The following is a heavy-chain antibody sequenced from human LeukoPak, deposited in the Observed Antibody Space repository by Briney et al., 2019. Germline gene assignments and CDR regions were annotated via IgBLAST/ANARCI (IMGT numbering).Heavy chain of an antibody. V-gene: IGHV3-43D*03. CDR2: ISWDDGST. CDR1: GFTFYDYA. Sequence: GGSLRLSCAASGFTFYDYAMHWVRQAPGKGLEWVSLISWDDGSTYYADSVKGRFTNSRDNSKNSLHLQMNSLRAEDTALYYCARSRDGYNFPLDYWGQGTLVTVSS. CDR3: ARSRDGYNFPLDY. J-gene: IGHJ4*02. D-gene: IGHD5-24*01.